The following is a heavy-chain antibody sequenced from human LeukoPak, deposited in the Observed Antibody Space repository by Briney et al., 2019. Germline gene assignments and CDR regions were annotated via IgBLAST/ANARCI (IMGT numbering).Heavy chain of an antibody. Sequence: SGPALVHPTPPLTLTCTFSGFSLSTSGMRVSWIRQPPVKALEWLALIHWDDNKFYSTSLKTRLTISKDTSKNQVVLTMTNMYPVDTATYYCARIPQYCSGGTCYSGTFDYWGQGTLVTVSS. V-gene: IGHV2-70*04. D-gene: IGHD2-15*01. CDR3: ARIPQYCSGGTCYSGTFDY. J-gene: IGHJ4*02. CDR1: GFSLSTSGMR. CDR2: IHWDDNK.